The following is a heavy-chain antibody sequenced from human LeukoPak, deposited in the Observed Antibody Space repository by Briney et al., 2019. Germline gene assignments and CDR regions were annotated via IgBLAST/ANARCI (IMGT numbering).Heavy chain of an antibody. CDR1: GGSISSSSYY. V-gene: IGHV4-39*01. CDR3: ARGGGPLRWYMYYFDY. D-gene: IGHD4-23*01. Sequence: SETLSLTCTVSGGSISSSSYYWGWIRQPPGKGLEWIGSIYYSGSTYYNPSLKSRVTISVDTSKNQFSLKLSSVTAADTAVYYCARGGGPLRWYMYYFDYWGQGTLVTVSS. J-gene: IGHJ4*02. CDR2: IYYSGST.